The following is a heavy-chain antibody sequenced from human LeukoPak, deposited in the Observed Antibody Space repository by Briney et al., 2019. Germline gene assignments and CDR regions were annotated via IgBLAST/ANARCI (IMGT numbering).Heavy chain of an antibody. CDR1: GFTFSDYY. D-gene: IGHD2-21*02. V-gene: IGHV3-11*06. CDR3: ARDPPTFYCGGDCYTH. CDR2: ISSSSSYT. J-gene: IGHJ4*02. Sequence: GGSLRLSCAASGFTFSDYYMSWIRQAPGKGLEWVSYISSSSSYTNYADSVKGRFTISRDDAKNSLYLQMNSLRAEDTAVYYCARDPPTFYCGGDCYTHWGQGTLVTVSS.